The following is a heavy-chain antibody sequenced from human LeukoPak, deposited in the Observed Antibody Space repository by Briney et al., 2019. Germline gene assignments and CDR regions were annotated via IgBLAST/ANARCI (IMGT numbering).Heavy chain of an antibody. V-gene: IGHV3-9*01. CDR3: ARSPDFWSGYYPFDY. J-gene: IGHJ4*02. D-gene: IGHD3-3*01. CDR2: ISWNSGSI. CDR1: GFTFDDYA. Sequence: GGSLRLSCAASGFTFDDYAMHWVRQAPGKGLEWVSGISWNSGSIGYADSVKGRFTISRDNAKNSLYLQMNSLRAEDTALYYCARSPDFWSGYYPFDYWGQGTLVTVSS.